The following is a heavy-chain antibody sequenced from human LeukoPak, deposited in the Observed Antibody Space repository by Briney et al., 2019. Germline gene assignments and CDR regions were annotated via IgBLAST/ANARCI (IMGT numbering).Heavy chain of an antibody. Sequence: GGSLRLSCAASGFDLGAYSMHWARQTPGKGLEWVAVVSYDQDKKYYADSVRGRFTISRDSSQNMLYLQLNSLRAEDTAVYYCARDPFGGKIFDYWGQGSLVTVSS. V-gene: IGHV3-30*04. CDR1: GFDLGAYS. D-gene: IGHD3-16*01. CDR2: VSYDQDKK. CDR3: ARDPFGGKIFDY. J-gene: IGHJ4*02.